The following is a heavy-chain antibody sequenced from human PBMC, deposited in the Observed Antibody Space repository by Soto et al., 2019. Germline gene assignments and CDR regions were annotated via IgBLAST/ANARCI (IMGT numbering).Heavy chain of an antibody. J-gene: IGHJ6*03. CDR2: ISGSGGST. CDR3: AKRQEVLTDYYYYYMDV. V-gene: IGHV3-23*01. Sequence: GGSLRLSCAASGFTFSSYAMSWVRQAPGKGLEWVSAISGSGGSTYYADSVKGRFTISRDNSKNTLYLQMNSLRAEDTAVYYCAKRQEVLTDYYYYYMDVWGKGTTVTVSS. D-gene: IGHD3-9*01. CDR1: GFTFSSYA.